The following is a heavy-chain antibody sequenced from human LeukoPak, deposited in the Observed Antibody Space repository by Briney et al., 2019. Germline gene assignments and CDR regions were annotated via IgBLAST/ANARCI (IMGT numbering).Heavy chain of an antibody. CDR1: GFTFSDYY. D-gene: IGHD6-6*01. V-gene: IGHV3-11*01. J-gene: IGHJ6*03. CDR2: ISSSGSTI. CDR3: ARGGYSSSFGYYYYYMDV. Sequence: GGSLRLSCAASGFTFSDYYMSWIRQAPGKGLEWVSYISSSGSTIYYADSVKGRFTISRDNAKNSLYLQMNSLRAEVTAVYYCARGGYSSSFGYYYYYMDVWGKGTTVTVSS.